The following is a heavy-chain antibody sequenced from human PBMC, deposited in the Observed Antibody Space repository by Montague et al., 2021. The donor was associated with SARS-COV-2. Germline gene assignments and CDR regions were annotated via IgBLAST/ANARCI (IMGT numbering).Heavy chain of an antibody. Sequence: TLSLTCTVSGGSFSSCCHYWSWIRQHPGKDLEWIVYIYYSGSTYSNPSLKVPITISVYTTKNQFSLKLTSVTAADTAAYYCATRTPWAGPESEPWYYDSSGYTLGAFDIWGQGTMVTVSS. J-gene: IGHJ3*02. CDR3: ATRTPWAGPESEPWYYDSSGYTLGAFDI. CDR1: GGSFSSCCHY. V-gene: IGHV4-31*01. D-gene: IGHD3-22*01. CDR2: IYYSGST.